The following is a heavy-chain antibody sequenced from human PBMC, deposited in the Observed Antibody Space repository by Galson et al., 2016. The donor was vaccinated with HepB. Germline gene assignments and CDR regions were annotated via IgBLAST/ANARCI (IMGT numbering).Heavy chain of an antibody. Sequence: SVKVSCKASGYTFTSYSMHWVRQARGQGLEWMGIINPRRGSATYAQKFQGRVAMSSDTSTGTVYMELTSLRSDDTGVYYCARDRPNYGDHGDYWGQGTLVTVSP. CDR3: ARDRPNYGDHGDY. D-gene: IGHD4-17*01. CDR1: GYTFTSYS. J-gene: IGHJ4*02. V-gene: IGHV1-46*01. CDR2: INPRRGSA.